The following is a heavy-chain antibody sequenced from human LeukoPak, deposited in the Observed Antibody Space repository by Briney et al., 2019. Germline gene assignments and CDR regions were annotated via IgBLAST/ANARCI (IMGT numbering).Heavy chain of an antibody. Sequence: ASETLSLTCTVSGGSISSGSYYWSWIRQPAGKGLEWIGRIYTSGSTNYNPSLKSRVTISVDTSKNQFSLKLSSVTAADTAVYYCAREPVVPAAMGDYWGQGTLVTVSS. V-gene: IGHV4-61*02. D-gene: IGHD2-2*01. J-gene: IGHJ4*02. CDR2: IYTSGST. CDR1: GGSISSGSYY. CDR3: AREPVVPAAMGDY.